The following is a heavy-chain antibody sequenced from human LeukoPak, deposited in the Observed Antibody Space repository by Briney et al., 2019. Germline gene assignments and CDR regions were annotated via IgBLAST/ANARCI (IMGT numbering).Heavy chain of an antibody. V-gene: IGHV3-30-3*01. CDR2: ISYDGGTK. D-gene: IGHD2-2*01. J-gene: IGHJ4*02. CDR1: GFTFSDFA. CDR3: SAILYH. Sequence: GGSLRLSCAASGFTFSDFAINWVRQAPGKGLEWVAVISYDGGTKYYADSVKGRFTISRDNAKESVSLQMNSLRAEDTAIYYCSAILYHWGQGTLVTVSS.